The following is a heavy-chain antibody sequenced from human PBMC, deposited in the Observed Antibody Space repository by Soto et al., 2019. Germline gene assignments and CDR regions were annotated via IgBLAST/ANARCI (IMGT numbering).Heavy chain of an antibody. CDR3: ANHPGGRGQQLVSQFYYYYYYMDV. CDR2: ISGSGGST. D-gene: IGHD6-13*01. J-gene: IGHJ6*03. Sequence: GGSLRLSCAASGFTFSSYAMSWVRQAPGKGLEWVSAISGSGGSTYYADSVKGRFTISRDNSKNTLYLQMNSLRAEDTAVYYCANHPGGRGQQLVSQFYYYYYYMDVWGKGTTVTVSS. CDR1: GFTFSSYA. V-gene: IGHV3-23*01.